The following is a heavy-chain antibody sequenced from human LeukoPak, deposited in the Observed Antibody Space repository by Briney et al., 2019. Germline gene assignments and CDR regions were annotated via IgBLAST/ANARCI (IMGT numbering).Heavy chain of an antibody. V-gene: IGHV4-39*02. D-gene: IGHD3-3*01. Sequence: SETLSLTCIVSGGSTSGGNYYWGWIRRPPGKGLEWIGGISSSGNTYYNPSLKSRITISINTSKNHFSLKLSSVTAADTAVYYCARLGAGPTYYDFWSGYSSFYFDYWGQGTLVTVSS. CDR3: ARLGAGPTYYDFWSGYSSFYFDY. J-gene: IGHJ4*02. CDR2: ISSSGNT. CDR1: GGSTSGGNYY.